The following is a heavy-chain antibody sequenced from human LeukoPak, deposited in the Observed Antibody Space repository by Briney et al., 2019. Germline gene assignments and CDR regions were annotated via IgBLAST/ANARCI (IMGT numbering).Heavy chain of an antibody. D-gene: IGHD6-6*01. Sequence: KSGGSLRLSCAASGFIFSSYSMNWVRQAPGKGLEWVSSISSSSSYIYYADSVKGRFTISRDNAKNSLYLQMNSLRAEDTAVYYCARDRVAARLNYWGQGTLVTVSS. J-gene: IGHJ4*02. V-gene: IGHV3-21*01. CDR3: ARDRVAARLNY. CDR1: GFIFSSYS. CDR2: ISSSSSYI.